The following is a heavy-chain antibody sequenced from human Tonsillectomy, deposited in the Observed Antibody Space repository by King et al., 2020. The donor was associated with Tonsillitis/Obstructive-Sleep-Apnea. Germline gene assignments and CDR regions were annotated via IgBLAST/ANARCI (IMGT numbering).Heavy chain of an antibody. CDR3: ATDPLDYADRNIVTPAGYMVV. Sequence: VQLVESGGGVVQPGRSLRLSCAASGFTFSSYAMHWVRQAPGKGLEWVAVISYDGSNKYYADSVKGRFTISRDNSKNMLYLRMNSLRAEDTAVYYCATDPLDYADRNIVTPAGYMVVWGKGATVTVS. J-gene: IGHJ6*03. CDR2: ISYDGSNK. D-gene: IGHD4-17*01. CDR1: GFTFSSYA. V-gene: IGHV3-30*04.